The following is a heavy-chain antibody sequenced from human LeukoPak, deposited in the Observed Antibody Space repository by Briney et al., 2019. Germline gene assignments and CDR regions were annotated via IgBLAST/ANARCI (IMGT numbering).Heavy chain of an antibody. V-gene: IGHV4-59*11. CDR3: ARAYYYDSSGNAPAVYNWFDP. Sequence: SETLSLTCTVSGGSISSHYWSWIRQPPGKGLEWIGYIYYSGSTNYNPPLKSRVTISVDTSKNQFSLKLSSVTAADTAVYYCARAYYYDSSGNAPAVYNWFDPWGQGTLVTVSS. CDR1: GGSISSHY. J-gene: IGHJ5*02. CDR2: IYYSGST. D-gene: IGHD3-22*01.